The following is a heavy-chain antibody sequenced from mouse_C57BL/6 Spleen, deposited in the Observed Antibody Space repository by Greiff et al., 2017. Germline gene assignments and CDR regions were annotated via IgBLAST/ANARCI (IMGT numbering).Heavy chain of an antibody. CDR2: IYPGDGDT. V-gene: IGHV1-82*01. CDR3: ARRRVYSNFSFDY. D-gene: IGHD2-5*01. CDR1: GYAFSSSW. J-gene: IGHJ2*01. Sequence: VQLQQSGPELVKPGASVKISCKASGYAFSSSWMNWVKQRPGKGLEWIGRIYPGDGDTNYNGKFKGKATLTADKSSSTAYMQLSILTSEDSAVYFCARRRVYSNFSFDYWGQGTTLTVSS.